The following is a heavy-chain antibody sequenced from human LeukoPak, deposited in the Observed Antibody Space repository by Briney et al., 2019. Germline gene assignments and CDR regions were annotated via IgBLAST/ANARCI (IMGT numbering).Heavy chain of an antibody. Sequence: GGSLRLSCAPSAFPFGNYAMSWVRQARGEGLEWVSAISGSGDISYYADFVKGRFTISRDNSKNTLYLQMNSLGVEDTALYYCAKGIWSAVTGPLGYWGQGTLVTVSS. J-gene: IGHJ4*02. CDR2: ISGSGDIS. D-gene: IGHD6-19*01. CDR1: AFPFGNYA. CDR3: AKGIWSAVTGPLGY. V-gene: IGHV3-23*01.